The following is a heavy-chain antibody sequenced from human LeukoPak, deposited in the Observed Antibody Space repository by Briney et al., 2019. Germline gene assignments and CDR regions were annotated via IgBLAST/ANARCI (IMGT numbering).Heavy chain of an antibody. CDR3: ATLPPPYWPPTNDAFDI. J-gene: IGHJ3*02. D-gene: IGHD2-15*01. Sequence: GASVKVSCMVSGYTLTELSMHWVRQAPGKGLEWMGGFDPEDGETIYAQKFQGRVTMTEDTSTDTAYMELSSLRSEDTAVYYCATLPPPYWPPTNDAFDIWGQGTMVTVSS. CDR1: GYTLTELS. CDR2: FDPEDGET. V-gene: IGHV1-24*01.